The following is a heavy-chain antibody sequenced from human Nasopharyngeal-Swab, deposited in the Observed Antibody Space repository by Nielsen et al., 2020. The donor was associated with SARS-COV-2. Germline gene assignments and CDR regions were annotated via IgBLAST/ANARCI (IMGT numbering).Heavy chain of an antibody. D-gene: IGHD3-22*01. V-gene: IGHV1-8*01. CDR2: MNPNSGNT. CDR3: ARATNLITMIVVVIPGRGPLDY. J-gene: IGHJ4*02. Sequence: WVRQAPGQGLEWMGWMNPNSGNTGYAQKFQGRVTMTRNTSISTAYMELSSLRSEDTAVYYCARATNLITMIVVVIPGRGPLDYWGQGTLVTVPS.